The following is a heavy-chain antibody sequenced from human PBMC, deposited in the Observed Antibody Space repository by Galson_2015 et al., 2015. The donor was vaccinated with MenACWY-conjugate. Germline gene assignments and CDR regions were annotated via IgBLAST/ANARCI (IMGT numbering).Heavy chain of an antibody. J-gene: IGHJ4*02. V-gene: IGHV4-59*01. D-gene: IGHD6-13*01. CDR3: ARSSSSWYVSDFDY. CDR1: GGSISSYY. Sequence: TLSLTCTVSGGSISSYYWSWIRQPPGKGLEWIGYIYYSGSTSYNPSLKSRVTISVDTSKNQFSLKLSSVTAADTAVYYCARSSSSWYVSDFDYWGQGTLVTVSS. CDR2: IYYSGST.